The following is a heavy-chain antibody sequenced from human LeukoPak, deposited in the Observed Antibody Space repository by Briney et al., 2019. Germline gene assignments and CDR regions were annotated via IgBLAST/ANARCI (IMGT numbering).Heavy chain of an antibody. D-gene: IGHD1-26*01. Sequence: ASVKVSCKASGYTFTSYDINWVRQATGQGLEWMGGIIPIFGTANYAQKFQGRVTITADESTSTAYMELSSLRAEDTAVYYCARKSVGATPRPCLAHWPQGPLVTVPS. CDR3: ARKSVGATPRPCLAH. CDR1: GYTFTSYD. J-gene: IGHJ4*02. CDR2: IIPIFGTA. V-gene: IGHV1-69*13.